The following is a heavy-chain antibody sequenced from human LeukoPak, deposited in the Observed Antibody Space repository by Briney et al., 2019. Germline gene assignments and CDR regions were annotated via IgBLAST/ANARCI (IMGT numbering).Heavy chain of an antibody. CDR1: GFTLSSYN. Sequence: PGGSLRLSCAASGFTLSSYNMNWVRQAPGKGLEWLSYISPSSSIIYYAVSVKGRFTSSRDNAKNLLYLQMNSLRDEDTAVYYCARDCGYSYANDCWGQGTLVTVSS. CDR2: ISPSSSII. CDR3: ARDCGYSYANDC. V-gene: IGHV3-48*02. J-gene: IGHJ4*02. D-gene: IGHD5-18*01.